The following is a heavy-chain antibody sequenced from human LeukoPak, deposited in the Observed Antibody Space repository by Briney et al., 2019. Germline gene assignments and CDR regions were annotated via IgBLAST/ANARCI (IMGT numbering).Heavy chain of an antibody. CDR3: ARGPQGFSYYHFYMDV. CDR1: GFTFSSFA. V-gene: IGHV3-23*01. CDR2: IGGDGDIGGI. Sequence: GGSLRLSCAASGFTFSSFAMIWVRQAPGKGLEWVSVIGGDGDIGGIRYADSVKGRFTMSRDTAKNSLYLEMNSLRAEDTAVYYCARGPQGFSYYHFYMDVWGKGTTVTVSS. J-gene: IGHJ6*03.